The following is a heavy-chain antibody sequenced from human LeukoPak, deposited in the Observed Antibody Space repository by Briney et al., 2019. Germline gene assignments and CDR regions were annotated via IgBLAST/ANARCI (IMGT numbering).Heavy chain of an antibody. V-gene: IGHV1-18*03. Sequence: GASVKVSCKASGYTFTSYGISWVRQAPGQGLEWMGWISAYNGNTNYAQKLQGRVTMTRDTSISTAYMELSRLRSDDMAVYYCARADYDYVWGSYRQYYFDYWGQGTLVTVSS. CDR3: ARADYDYVWGSYRQYYFDY. J-gene: IGHJ4*02. D-gene: IGHD3-16*02. CDR2: ISAYNGNT. CDR1: GYTFTSYG.